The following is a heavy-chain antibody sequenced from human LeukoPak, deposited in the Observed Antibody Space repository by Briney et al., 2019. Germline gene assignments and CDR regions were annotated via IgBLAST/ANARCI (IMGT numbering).Heavy chain of an antibody. CDR1: GFTFSSYA. CDR2: ISYDGSNK. J-gene: IGHJ3*01. D-gene: IGHD3-10*02. Sequence: GGSLRLSCAAPGFTFSSYAMSWVRQAPGKGLEWVAVISYDGSNKYYADSVKGRFTISRDNSKNTLYLQMNSLRAEDTAVYYCAKFFTGEYVRAFDVWGQGTMVTVSS. CDR3: AKFFTGEYVRAFDV. V-gene: IGHV3-30*18.